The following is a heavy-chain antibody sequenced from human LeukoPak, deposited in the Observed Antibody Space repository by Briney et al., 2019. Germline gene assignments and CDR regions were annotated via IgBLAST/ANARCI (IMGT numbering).Heavy chain of an antibody. V-gene: IGHV3-30*02. J-gene: IGHJ4*02. Sequence: GGSLRLSCAASGFTFSSYGMHWVRQAPGKGLEWVAFIRYDGSNKYYADSVKGRFTISRDNSKNTLYLQMNSLRAEDTAVYYCAKERLAVAGYFDYWGQETLVTVSS. CDR2: IRYDGSNK. D-gene: IGHD6-19*01. CDR3: AKERLAVAGYFDY. CDR1: GFTFSSYG.